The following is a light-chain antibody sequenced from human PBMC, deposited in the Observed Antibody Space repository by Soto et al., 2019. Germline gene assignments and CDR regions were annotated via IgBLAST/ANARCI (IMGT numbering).Light chain of an antibody. CDR2: DAS. V-gene: IGKV1-39*01. Sequence: IQMTQSPSSLAASVGDRITITCRASQTISTYVNWYRQKSGAAPELLLYDASTLQSGVSSRFSGGASGTDFTLTISSLQLEDFATYYCQQTYNTPLTFGQGTKVEIK. J-gene: IGKJ1*01. CDR3: QQTYNTPLT. CDR1: QTISTY.